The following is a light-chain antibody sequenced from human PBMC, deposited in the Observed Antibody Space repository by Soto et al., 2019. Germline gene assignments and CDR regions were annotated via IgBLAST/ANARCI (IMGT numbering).Light chain of an antibody. CDR1: QGISNY. CDR2: AAS. Sequence: DIQMTQSPSSLSASVGDRVTITCRASQGISNYLAWYQQKPGKVPKLLIYAASTLQSGVPSRFSGSGSGTDFTLTNSSPPAEDVGTYYCQKYNSAPPTFGQGTKLEIK. J-gene: IGKJ2*01. CDR3: QKYNSAPPT. V-gene: IGKV1-27*01.